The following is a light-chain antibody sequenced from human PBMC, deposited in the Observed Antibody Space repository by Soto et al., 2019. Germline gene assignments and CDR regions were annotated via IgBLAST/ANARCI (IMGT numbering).Light chain of an antibody. CDR1: QSLGHY. CDR2: DAS. Sequence: DLQLAQSPSTLSASVGDRVTITCRASQSLGHYSAWYQQKPGRAPNLLIYDASSLENGVPSRFSGSYSGTEFTLTITSLQPGDVATYYCQQYNDNSPWTFGQGTKVELK. V-gene: IGKV1-5*01. CDR3: QQYNDNSPWT. J-gene: IGKJ1*01.